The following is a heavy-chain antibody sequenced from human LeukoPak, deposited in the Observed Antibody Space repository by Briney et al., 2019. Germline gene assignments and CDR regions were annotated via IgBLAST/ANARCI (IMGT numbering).Heavy chain of an antibody. CDR1: GDSMHSYY. D-gene: IGHD1-26*01. V-gene: IGHV4-4*07. CDR2: AYSGVNA. Sequence: SETLSLTCTVSGDSMHSYYWTWIRQSPEKGLEWIGRAYSGVNAYYNPSLQSRVTISVDKSNNQFSLDLTSVTAADTALYYCAREKSGTLTRAYYYIDVWGKGITVTVSS. J-gene: IGHJ6*03. CDR3: AREKSGTLTRAYYYIDV.